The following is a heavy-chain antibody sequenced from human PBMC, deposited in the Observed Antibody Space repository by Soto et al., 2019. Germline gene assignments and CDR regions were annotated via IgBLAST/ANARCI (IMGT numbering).Heavy chain of an antibody. CDR2: IYYSGST. D-gene: IGHD3-22*01. J-gene: IGHJ4*02. CDR3: ARVIHYYDTSGYYAWYFDY. CDR1: GGSISSYY. V-gene: IGHV4-59*13. Sequence: SETLSLTCTVSGGSISSYYWSWIRQPPGKGLEWIGHIYYSGSTNYNPSLKSRVTISVDTPKKQFSLKLHSVTAADTAVYYCARVIHYYDTSGYYAWYFDYWGQGALVTVSS.